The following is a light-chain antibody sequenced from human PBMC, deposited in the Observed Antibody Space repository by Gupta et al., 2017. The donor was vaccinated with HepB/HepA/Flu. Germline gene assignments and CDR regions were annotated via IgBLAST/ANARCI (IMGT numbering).Light chain of an antibody. CDR2: KVS. CDR3: SSYAGSNNWV. J-gene: IGLJ3*02. CDR1: SSDVGAYNY. V-gene: IGLV2-8*01. Sequence: QSALTQPPSASGSAGPSVTLSCTGTSSDVGAYNYVSWYQQHPGKAPILMIYKVSKPPSGVPDRFSGSKSGNPASLTVSGLQAEEEADYYCSSYAGSNNWVFGGGTKLTVL.